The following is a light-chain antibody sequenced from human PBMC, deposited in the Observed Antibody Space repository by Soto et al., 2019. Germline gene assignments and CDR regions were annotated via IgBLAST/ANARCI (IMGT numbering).Light chain of an antibody. J-gene: IGLJ1*01. CDR3: FSFTTSNTQV. V-gene: IGLV2-14*01. Sequence: QSALTQPASVSGSPGQSITISCTGTSSDVGAYNYVSWFQQHPDKAPKLMIYEVSNRPSGVSNPFSGSKSGNAASLTISGLQAEDEAYYFCFSFTTSNTQVFGTGTKLTVL. CDR2: EVS. CDR1: SSDVGAYNY.